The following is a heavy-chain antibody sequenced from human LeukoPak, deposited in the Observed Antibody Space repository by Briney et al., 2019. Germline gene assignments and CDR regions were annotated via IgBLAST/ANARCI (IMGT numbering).Heavy chain of an antibody. Sequence: GGSLRLSCAATGLSVSSNFMSRVRQAPGKGLEWVSVIYGGGSTYYADSVKGRFTISRDTPKNTLYLQMNSLKTEDTAVYYCVRGGDSSNRKRSLGFWGQGTLVTVSS. D-gene: IGHD6-13*01. J-gene: IGHJ4*02. CDR2: IYGGGST. CDR3: VRGGDSSNRKRSLGF. V-gene: IGHV3-53*01. CDR1: GLSVSSNF.